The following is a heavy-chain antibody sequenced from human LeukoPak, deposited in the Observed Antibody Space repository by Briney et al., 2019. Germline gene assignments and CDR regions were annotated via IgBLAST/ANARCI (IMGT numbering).Heavy chain of an antibody. CDR1: GGSLCSYY. Sequence: SETLSLTCTVSGGSLCSYYWSWIRHHPGEGLEWIGYIYYSGSTYYNPSLKSRVTISVDTSKNQFSLKLSSVTAADTAVYYCARGTIAGVVYSWFDPWGQGTLVTVSS. D-gene: IGHD1-1*01. V-gene: IGHV4-59*06. CDR2: IYYSGST. J-gene: IGHJ5*02. CDR3: ARGTIAGVVYSWFDP.